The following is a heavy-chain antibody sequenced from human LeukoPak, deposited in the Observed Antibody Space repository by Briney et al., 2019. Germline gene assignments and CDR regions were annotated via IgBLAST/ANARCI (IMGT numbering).Heavy chain of an antibody. V-gene: IGHV3-30*04. D-gene: IGHD4-23*01. J-gene: IGHJ3*01. CDR1: GSPFSDYA. CDR2: ISFDGSVK. CDR3: ARHFGGFDF. Sequence: PGRSLRLSCAASGSPFSDYAMHWVRQAPGKGLEWVAVISFDGSVKDFADSVKGRFTISRDNSKNTLYLQMNSLRPEDTAVYYCARHFGGFDFWGQGTMVTVSS.